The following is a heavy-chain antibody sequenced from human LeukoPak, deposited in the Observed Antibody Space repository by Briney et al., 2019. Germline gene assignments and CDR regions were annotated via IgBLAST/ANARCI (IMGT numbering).Heavy chain of an antibody. J-gene: IGHJ5*02. V-gene: IGHV3-30*04. D-gene: IGHD3-10*01. CDR2: ISYDGSNK. CDR3: ASDIPDYYGSGSYYKGTSNWFDP. Sequence: PGRSLRLSCAASGFTFSSYAMHWVRQAPGKGLEWVAVISYDGSNKYYADSVKGRFTISRDNSKNTLYLQMNSLRAEDTAVYYCASDIPDYYGSGSYYKGTSNWFDPWGQGTLVTVSS. CDR1: GFTFSSYA.